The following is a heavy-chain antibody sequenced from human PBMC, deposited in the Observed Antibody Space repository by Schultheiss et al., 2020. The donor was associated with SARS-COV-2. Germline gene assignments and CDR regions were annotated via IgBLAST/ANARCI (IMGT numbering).Heavy chain of an antibody. V-gene: IGHV3-48*03. CDR1: GFTFSSYE. CDR3: ARATYYYDSSGYYPFDY. CDR2: ISSSGSTI. J-gene: IGHJ4*02. D-gene: IGHD3-22*01. Sequence: GGSLRLSCAASGFTFSSYEMNWVRQAPGKGLEWVSYISSSGSTIYYADSVKGRFTISRDNAKNSLYLQMNSLRAEDTAVYYCARATYYYDSSGYYPFDYWGQGTLVTVSS.